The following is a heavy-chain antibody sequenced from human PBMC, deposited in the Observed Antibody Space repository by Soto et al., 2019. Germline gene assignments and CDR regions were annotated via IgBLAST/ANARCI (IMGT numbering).Heavy chain of an antibody. Sequence: QVQLVESGGGVVQPGRSLRLSCAASGFTFSSYAMHWVRQAPGKGLEWVAVKSYDGSNKYYADSVKGRFTISRDNSKNTLYLQMNSLRAEDTAVYYCARDDLEMATTYFDYWGQGTLVTVSS. J-gene: IGHJ4*02. V-gene: IGHV3-30-3*01. CDR3: ARDDLEMATTYFDY. CDR2: KSYDGSNK. CDR1: GFTFSSYA. D-gene: IGHD1-1*01.